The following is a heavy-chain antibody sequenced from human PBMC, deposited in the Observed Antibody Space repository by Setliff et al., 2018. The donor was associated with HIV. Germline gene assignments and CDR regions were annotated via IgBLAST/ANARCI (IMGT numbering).Heavy chain of an antibody. V-gene: IGHV4-34*01. CDR1: GGSLSGYY. J-gene: IGHJ2*01. D-gene: IGHD3-10*01. Sequence: SETLSLTCAVYGGSLSGYYWSWVRQSPGRGLEWSGEINQSVNTNFNPSLKSSLIISVDTSKSQFSLKLTSVTAADTALYYCAREGGQGYSGSGSFYHRNFDLWGRGTLVTVSS. CDR3: AREGGQGYSGSGSFYHRNFDL. CDR2: INQSVNT.